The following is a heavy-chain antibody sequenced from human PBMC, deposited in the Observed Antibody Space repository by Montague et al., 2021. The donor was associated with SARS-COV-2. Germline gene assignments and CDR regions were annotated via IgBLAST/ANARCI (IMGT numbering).Heavy chain of an antibody. CDR3: ARRGRKLLPVATTIGGFDI. Sequence: SETLYLTCTVSGASISSSNNYWDWIRQPPGKGLEWIGSIYDSGSTYYKSSLKSRVTISVDTSKNHFSLKLSSVTAADTAVYYCARRGRKLLPVATTIGGFDIWGQGTMATVSS. J-gene: IGHJ3*02. CDR2: IYDSGST. V-gene: IGHV4-39*02. D-gene: IGHD5-12*01. CDR1: GASISSSNNY.